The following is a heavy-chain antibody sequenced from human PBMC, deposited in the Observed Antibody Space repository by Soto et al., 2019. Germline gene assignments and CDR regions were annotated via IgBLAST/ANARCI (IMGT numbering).Heavy chain of an antibody. CDR2: IVVGSGNT. J-gene: IGHJ6*02. CDR1: GFTFTSSA. CDR3: AASLEWSKGKYYYYGMDG. V-gene: IGHV1-58*01. D-gene: IGHD3-3*01. Sequence: GASVKVSCKASGFTFTSSAVQWVRQARGQRLEWIGWIVVGSGNTNYAQKFQERVTITGDMSTSTAYMELSSLRSEDTAVYYCAASLEWSKGKYYYYGMDGWAQGTTVTFSS.